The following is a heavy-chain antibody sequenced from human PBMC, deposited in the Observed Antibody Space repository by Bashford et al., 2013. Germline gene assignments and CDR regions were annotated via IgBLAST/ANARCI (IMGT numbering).Heavy chain of an antibody. D-gene: IGHD4-23*01. Sequence: SSETLSLTCTVSGGSISSYYWSWIRQPPGKGLEWIGYIYYSGSTNYNPSLKSRVTISVDTSKNQFSLKLSSVTAADTAVYYCARDRSTVVTTDYYYYYMDVWGKGSTVTVSS. CDR3: ARDRSTVVTTDYYYYYMDV. CDR1: GGSISSYY. CDR2: IYYSGST. J-gene: IGHJ6*03. V-gene: IGHV4-59*01.